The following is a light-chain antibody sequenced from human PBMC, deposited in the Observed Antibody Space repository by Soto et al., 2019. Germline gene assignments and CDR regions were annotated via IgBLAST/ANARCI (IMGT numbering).Light chain of an antibody. Sequence: ESVLTRSPGTLSLSPVAIANLSCRSSQSVSRNNLVWYQQRPGQPPRLLIYGASSRATGIPDRFSGSGSGTDFSLTISRLEPEDFAVYYCQQHGDSPITFGQGTRLEIK. CDR1: QSVSRNN. V-gene: IGKV3-20*01. CDR3: QQHGDSPIT. CDR2: GAS. J-gene: IGKJ5*01.